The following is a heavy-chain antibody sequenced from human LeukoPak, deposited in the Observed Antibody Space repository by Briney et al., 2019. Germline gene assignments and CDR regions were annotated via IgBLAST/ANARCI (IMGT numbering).Heavy chain of an antibody. J-gene: IGHJ5*02. CDR1: GYSISSGYY. CDR3: ARAYHSSWYLNWFDP. Sequence: PSETLSLTCAVSGYSISSGYYWGWIRQPPRKGLEWIGSIYHNGNTYYNPSLKSRVTISVDTSKIEFSLKLSSVTAADTAVYYCARAYHSSWYLNWFDPWGQGTLVTVSS. V-gene: IGHV4-38-2*01. D-gene: IGHD6-13*01. CDR2: IYHNGNT.